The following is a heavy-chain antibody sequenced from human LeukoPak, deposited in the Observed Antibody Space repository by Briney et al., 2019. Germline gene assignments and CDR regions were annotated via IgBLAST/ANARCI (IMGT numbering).Heavy chain of an antibody. D-gene: IGHD5-18*01. CDR3: ARGGARKYNYGSRDAFDI. V-gene: IGHV3-21*01. CDR1: GFTLSTYS. CDR2: ISSSSSYI. Sequence: GGSLRLSCAASGFTLSTYSMNWVRQAPGKGLEWVSSISSSSSYIYYADSVKGRFTISRDNAKNSLYLQMNSLRAEDTAVYYCARGGARKYNYGSRDAFDIWGQGTMVTVSS. J-gene: IGHJ3*02.